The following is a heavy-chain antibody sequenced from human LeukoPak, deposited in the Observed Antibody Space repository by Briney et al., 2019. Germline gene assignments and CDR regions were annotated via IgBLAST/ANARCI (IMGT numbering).Heavy chain of an antibody. CDR1: GFTFSSYG. CDR2: IWYDGSNK. Sequence: PGGSLRLSCVVSGFTFSSYGMHWVRQAPGKGLEWVALIWYDGSNKYYADSVKGRFTISRDNSKNTLYLQMNSLRADDTAVYYCARDVFTTYDIGGGYFDYWGQGTLVTVSS. J-gene: IGHJ4*02. D-gene: IGHD3-22*01. V-gene: IGHV3-33*01. CDR3: ARDVFTTYDIGGGYFDY.